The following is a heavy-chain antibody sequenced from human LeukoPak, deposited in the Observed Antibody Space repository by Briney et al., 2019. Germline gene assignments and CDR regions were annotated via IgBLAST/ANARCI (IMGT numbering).Heavy chain of an antibody. J-gene: IGHJ5*02. CDR1: GFTVSSNY. D-gene: IGHD3-3*01. Sequence: GGSLRLSCAASGFTVSSNYMSWVRQAPGKGLEWVSIIYSGGSTFYADSVKGRFTISRDNSKNTLYLQMNSLRAEDTAVYYCAKRVTIFGDLNWFDPWGQGTLVTVSS. V-gene: IGHV3-53*01. CDR2: IYSGGST. CDR3: AKRVTIFGDLNWFDP.